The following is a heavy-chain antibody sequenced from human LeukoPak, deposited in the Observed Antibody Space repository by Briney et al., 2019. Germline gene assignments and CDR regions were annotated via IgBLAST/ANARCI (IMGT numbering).Heavy chain of an antibody. Sequence: GGSLRLSCAASGFTFSSYSMNWVRQAPGKGLEWVSSISSSSSDIYYADSVKGRFTISRDNAKNSPYLQMNSLRAEDTAVYYCARHAPIAVAGTALWYYYGMDVWGKGTTVTVSS. D-gene: IGHD6-19*01. CDR2: ISSSSSDI. CDR1: GFTFSSYS. J-gene: IGHJ6*04. V-gene: IGHV3-21*01. CDR3: ARHAPIAVAGTALWYYYGMDV.